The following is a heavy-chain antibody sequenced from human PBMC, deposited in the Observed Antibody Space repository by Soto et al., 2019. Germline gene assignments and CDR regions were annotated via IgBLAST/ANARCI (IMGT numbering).Heavy chain of an antibody. CDR2: ISDNSADI. V-gene: IGHV3-21*01. Sequence: EVQLVESGGGLVKPGGSLRLSCAASGFTFTRYTMNWVRQAPGKGLEWVSSISDNSADIYYADSVEGRFTVSRDNAKNSLYLQMNSLRAEDTAXXXXXXXXXXXXXXXXXXXXXWGQGTLVTVSS. CDR3: XXXXXXXXXXXXXXXXX. J-gene: IGHJ4*02. CDR1: GFTFTRYT.